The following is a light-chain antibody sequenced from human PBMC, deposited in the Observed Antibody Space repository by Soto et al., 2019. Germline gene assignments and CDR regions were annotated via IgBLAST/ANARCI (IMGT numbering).Light chain of an antibody. CDR2: AAS. J-gene: IGKJ1*01. Sequence: DIQMTQSPSSLSASVGDRVTITFRASQSISSYLNWYQQKPGKAPKLLIYAASSLQSGVPSRFSGSGSGTDFTLTISSLQPEDFATYYCQQSHSIPLTFGQGTKVDIK. CDR3: QQSHSIPLT. CDR1: QSISSY. V-gene: IGKV1-39*01.